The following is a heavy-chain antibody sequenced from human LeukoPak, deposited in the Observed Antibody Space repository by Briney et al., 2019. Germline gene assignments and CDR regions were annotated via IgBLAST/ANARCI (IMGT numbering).Heavy chain of an antibody. CDR2: ISSSGNSA. V-gene: IGHV3-23*01. CDR1: GFTFSSYA. J-gene: IGHJ4*02. D-gene: IGHD6-19*01. CDR3: AKDIAVGGTPGYFDC. Sequence: PGGSLRLSCAASGFTFSSYAMSWVRQAPGKGLEWVSAISSSGNSAYYADPVKGRFTISRDNSKNTLYLQMNSLRAEDTAVYYCAKDIAVGGTPGYFDCWGQGTLVTVSS.